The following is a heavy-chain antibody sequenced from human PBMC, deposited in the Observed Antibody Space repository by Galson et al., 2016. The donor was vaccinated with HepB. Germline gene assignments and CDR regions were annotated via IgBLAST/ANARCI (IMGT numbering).Heavy chain of an antibody. CDR1: GGSVNSGSHS. J-gene: IGHJ4*02. Sequence: SETLSLTCSVSGGSVNSGSHSWTWIRQPPGKALEWIGNIYYNGNSNYNPALKSRLTISIDTSTNHFSVKLSSVTTADTALYYCARVNGIRAGTGTGLIDFWGQGRLVTVSS. CDR2: IYYNGNS. D-gene: IGHD1/OR15-1a*01. V-gene: IGHV4-61*03. CDR3: ARVNGIRAGTGTGLIDF.